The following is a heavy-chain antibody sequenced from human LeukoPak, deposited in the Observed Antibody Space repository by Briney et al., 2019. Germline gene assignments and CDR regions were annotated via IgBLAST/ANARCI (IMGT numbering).Heavy chain of an antibody. CDR3: ARGSDSSSWYTFAFDI. J-gene: IGHJ3*02. Sequence: SETLSLTCTVSGGSISSYYWSWIRQPPGKGLEWIGYIYYSGSTNYNPSLKSRVTISVDTSRNQFSLKLSSVTAADTAVYYCARGSDSSSWYTFAFDIWGQGTMVTVSS. D-gene: IGHD6-13*01. CDR2: IYYSGST. V-gene: IGHV4-59*01. CDR1: GGSISSYY.